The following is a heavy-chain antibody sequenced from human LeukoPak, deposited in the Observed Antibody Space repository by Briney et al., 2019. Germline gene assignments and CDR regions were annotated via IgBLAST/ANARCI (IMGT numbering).Heavy chain of an antibody. D-gene: IGHD6-13*01. CDR2: ISNSGRTI. Sequence: GGSLRLSCAASGFTFSDYYMSWIRQSPGKGLEWVSYISNSGRTIKYADAVKGRFTISRDNAKNSLYLQMNSLRAEDTAVYYCARVNGIAAAGDPFDYWGQGTLVTVSS. J-gene: IGHJ4*02. CDR1: GFTFSDYY. CDR3: ARVNGIAAAGDPFDY. V-gene: IGHV3-11*04.